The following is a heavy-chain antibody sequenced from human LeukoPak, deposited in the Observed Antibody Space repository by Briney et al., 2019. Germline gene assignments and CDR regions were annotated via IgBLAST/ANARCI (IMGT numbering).Heavy chain of an antibody. D-gene: IGHD3-22*01. CDR2: ISSSSSYI. V-gene: IGHV3-21*01. CDR3: ALSSGYLFDY. Sequence: TGGSLRLSCAASGFTFSSYSMNWVRQAPGKGLEWVSSISSSSSYIYYADSVKGRLTISRDNAKNSLYLQMNSLRAEDTAVYYCALSSGYLFDYWGQGTLVTVSS. J-gene: IGHJ4*02. CDR1: GFTFSSYS.